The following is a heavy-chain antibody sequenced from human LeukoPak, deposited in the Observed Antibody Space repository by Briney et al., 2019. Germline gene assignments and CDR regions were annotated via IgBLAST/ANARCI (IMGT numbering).Heavy chain of an antibody. Sequence: GASVKVSCKASGHTFTGYYMHWVRQAPGQGLEWMGWINPNSGGTNYAQKFQGRVTMTRDTSISTAYMELSRLRSDDMAVYYCARSAYYYDSSGYYPSEFDNWGQGTLVTVSS. CDR3: ARSAYYYDSSGYYPSEFDN. CDR2: INPNSGGT. D-gene: IGHD3-22*01. V-gene: IGHV1-2*02. CDR1: GHTFTGYY. J-gene: IGHJ4*02.